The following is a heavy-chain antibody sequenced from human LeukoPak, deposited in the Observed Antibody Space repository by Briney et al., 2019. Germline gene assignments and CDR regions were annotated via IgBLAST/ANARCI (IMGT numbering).Heavy chain of an antibody. CDR3: ASLNPDYYDSSGYYYGSWFDP. V-gene: IGHV1-69*04. CDR1: GGTFSSYA. D-gene: IGHD3-22*01. Sequence: GSSVKVSCKASGGTFSSYAISWVRQAPGQGLEWMGRIIPILGIANYAQKFQGRVTITADKSTSTAYMELSSLRSEDTAVYYCASLNPDYYDSSGYYYGSWFDPWGQGTLVTVSS. CDR2: IIPILGIA. J-gene: IGHJ5*02.